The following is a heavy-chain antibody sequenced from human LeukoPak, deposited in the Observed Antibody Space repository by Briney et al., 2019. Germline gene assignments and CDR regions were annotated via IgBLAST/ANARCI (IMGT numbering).Heavy chain of an antibody. D-gene: IGHD6-13*01. J-gene: IGHJ6*03. Sequence: GGSLRLSCAASGFTVSSNYMSWVRQAPGKGLQWVSVIYSGGSTYYADSVKGRFTISRDNSKNTLYLQMNSLRAEDTDVYYCARGGAAPTPYYYYYYMDVWGKGTTVTVSS. CDR1: GFTVSSNY. V-gene: IGHV3-53*01. CDR2: IYSGGST. CDR3: ARGGAAPTPYYYYYYMDV.